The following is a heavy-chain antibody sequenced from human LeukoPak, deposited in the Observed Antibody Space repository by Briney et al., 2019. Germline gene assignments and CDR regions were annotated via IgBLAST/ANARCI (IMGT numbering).Heavy chain of an antibody. D-gene: IGHD1-7*01. Sequence: PGGSLRLSCAASGFTFSNAWMSWVRQAPGKGLEWVGRIKSKTDDGTTDYAAPVKGRFTISRDDSKNTLYLQMNSLKTEDTAVYYCTTDPGTTDYMDVWGKGTTVTVSS. CDR2: IKSKTDDGTT. V-gene: IGHV3-15*01. CDR3: TTDPGTTDYMDV. J-gene: IGHJ6*03. CDR1: GFTFSNAW.